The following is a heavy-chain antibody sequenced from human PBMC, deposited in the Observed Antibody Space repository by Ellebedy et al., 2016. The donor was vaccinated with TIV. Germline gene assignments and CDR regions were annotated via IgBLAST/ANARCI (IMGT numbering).Heavy chain of an antibody. Sequence: ASVKVSCXASGYRFSNYYIHWMRQAPRQGLEWMGVIDPSGGGTTYAQTFQGRIILTRDTSTSTAYMDLSALRSEDTAVYYCARYHSSGDDFWGQGTLVTVSS. CDR2: IDPSGGGT. D-gene: IGHD6-19*01. J-gene: IGHJ4*02. CDR1: GYRFSNYY. CDR3: ARYHSSGDDF. V-gene: IGHV1-46*01.